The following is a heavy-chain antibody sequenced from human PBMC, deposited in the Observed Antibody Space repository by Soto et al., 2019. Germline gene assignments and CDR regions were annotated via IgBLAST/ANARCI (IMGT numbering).Heavy chain of an antibody. D-gene: IGHD3-10*01. CDR3: ATSGQYYYGSGSLDY. V-gene: IGHV1-24*01. CDR1: GYTLTELS. CDR2: FDPEDGET. J-gene: IGHJ4*02. Sequence: QVPLVQSGAEVKKPGASVKVSCKVSGYTLTELSMQWVRQAPGRGLEWMGGFDPEDGETIYAQKFQGRVTMTEDTSTDTAYMELSSLRSEDTAVYYCATSGQYYYGSGSLDYWGQGTLVTVSS.